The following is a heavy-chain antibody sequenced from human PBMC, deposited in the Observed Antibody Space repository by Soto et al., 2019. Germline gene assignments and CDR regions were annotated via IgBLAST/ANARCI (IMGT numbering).Heavy chain of an antibody. D-gene: IGHD3-22*01. CDR1: GFTFSSYS. J-gene: IGHJ4*02. CDR3: ARGYDSSGPRTGN. Sequence: EVQLLESGGGLVQPGGSLRLSCVASGFTFSSYSMNWVRQAPGKGLEWVSYISSSSSTIYYADSVKGRFTISRDNAKNSLYLQMNSLRPEDRAVYYCARGYDSSGPRTGNWGQGTLVTVSS. V-gene: IGHV3-48*01. CDR2: ISSSSSTI.